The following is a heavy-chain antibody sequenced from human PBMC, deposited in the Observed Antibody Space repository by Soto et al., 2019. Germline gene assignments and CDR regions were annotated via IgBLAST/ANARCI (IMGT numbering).Heavy chain of an antibody. CDR2: ISSSGSTI. Sequence: PGGSLRLSCAASGFTFSDYYMSWIRQAPGEGLEGVSYISSSGSTIYYADSVKGRFTVSRDNAKNSLYLQMNSLRAEDTAVYYCARPSAGPNYYYYYMDVWGKGTTVTVSS. D-gene: IGHD3-10*01. V-gene: IGHV3-11*01. J-gene: IGHJ6*03. CDR1: GFTFSDYY. CDR3: ARPSAGPNYYYYYMDV.